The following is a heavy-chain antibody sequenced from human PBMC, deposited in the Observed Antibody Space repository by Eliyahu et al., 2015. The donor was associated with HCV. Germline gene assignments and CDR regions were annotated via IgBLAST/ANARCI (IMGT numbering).Heavy chain of an antibody. J-gene: IGHJ2*01. D-gene: IGHD3-22*01. CDR2: IYTSGST. CDR3: ARAADSSGYHWWYFDL. CDR1: GGSISSGRYY. V-gene: IGHV4-61*02. Sequence: QVQLQESGPGLVKPSQTLSLTCTVSGGSISSGRYYXSWXRQPAGKGLEWIGRIYTSGSTNYNPSLNSRVTISVDTSNNQFSLKLSSVTAADTAVDYCARAADSSGYHWWYFDLWGRGTLVTVSS.